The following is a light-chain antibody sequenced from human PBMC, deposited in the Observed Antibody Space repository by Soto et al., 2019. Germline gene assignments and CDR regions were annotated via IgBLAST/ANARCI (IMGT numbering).Light chain of an antibody. CDR3: QQYDNWPWT. CDR2: GAS. Sequence: EIVMTQSPATLSVSPGGRATLSCRASQNISDTLAWYQQKPGQAPRLLIHGASTRAPGFPARFSGSGSGTDFTLTISSLQSEDFAVYYCQQYDNWPWTFGQGTKVEIK. J-gene: IGKJ1*01. V-gene: IGKV3-15*01. CDR1: QNISDT.